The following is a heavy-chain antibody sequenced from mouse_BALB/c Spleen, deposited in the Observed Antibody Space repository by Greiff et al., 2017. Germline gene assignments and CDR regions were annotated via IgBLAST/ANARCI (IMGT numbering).Heavy chain of an antibody. CDR2: IDPNSGGT. D-gene: IGHD1-1*01. CDR1: GYTFTSYW. Sequence: QVQLQQPGAELVKPGASVKLSCKASGYTFTSYWMHWVKQRPGRGLEWIGRIDPNSGGTKYNEKFKSKATLTVDKPSSTAYMQLSSLTSEDSAVYYCTRSKEFITTVVATDYYAMDYWGQGTSVTVSS. CDR3: TRSKEFITTVVATDYYAMDY. J-gene: IGHJ4*01. V-gene: IGHV1-62-3*01.